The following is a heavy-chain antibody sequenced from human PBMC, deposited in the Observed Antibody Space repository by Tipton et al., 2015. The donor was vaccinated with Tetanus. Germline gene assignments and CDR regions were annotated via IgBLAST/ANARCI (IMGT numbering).Heavy chain of an antibody. J-gene: IGHJ4*02. Sequence: TLSLTCTVSGGSISSGTYYWSWIRRPPGKGPEWIGYVYSTATTYYNPSLKSRVTISVDTSKNQFSLKLTSVTAADTAVYYCARGEAYGDYPAMYFFDNWGQGTLLTVSS. D-gene: IGHD4-17*01. CDR2: VYSTATT. CDR3: ARGEAYGDYPAMYFFDN. V-gene: IGHV4-30-4*01. CDR1: GGSISSGTYY.